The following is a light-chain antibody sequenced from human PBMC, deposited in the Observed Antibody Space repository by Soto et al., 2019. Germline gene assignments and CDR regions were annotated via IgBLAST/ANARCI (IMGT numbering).Light chain of an antibody. CDR3: CSYAGSTNFVL. J-gene: IGLJ3*02. CDR2: EGS. Sequence: QSALTQPASVSGSPGQSIIISCTGASSDVGTYSLVSWYQQHPGEAPKLMIYEGSRRPSGVSNRFSGSTSDNTASLTISGLQAEDEADYYCCSYAGSTNFVLFGGGTKLTVL. V-gene: IGLV2-23*01. CDR1: SSDVGTYSL.